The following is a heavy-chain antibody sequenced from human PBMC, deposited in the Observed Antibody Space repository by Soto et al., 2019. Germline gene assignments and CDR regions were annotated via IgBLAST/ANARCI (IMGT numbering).Heavy chain of an antibody. CDR2: ISSSGSTI. CDR3: ASNGYSYGYSIPYYYYYGMDV. J-gene: IGHJ6*02. V-gene: IGHV3-48*03. Sequence: PVGSLRLSCAASGFTFSSYEMNWVRQAPGKGLEWVSYISSSGSTIYYADSVKGRFTISRDNAKNSLYLQMNSLRAEDTAVYYCASNGYSYGYSIPYYYYYGMDVWGQGTTVTVSS. CDR1: GFTFSSYE. D-gene: IGHD5-18*01.